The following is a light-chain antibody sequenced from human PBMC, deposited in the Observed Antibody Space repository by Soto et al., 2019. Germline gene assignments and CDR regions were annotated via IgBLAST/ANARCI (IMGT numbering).Light chain of an antibody. V-gene: IGKV3-11*01. J-gene: IGKJ1*01. Sequence: EIVLTQSPATLSLSPGERATLSCRASQSVSSYLAWYQQKPGQAPRLLIYDASNMATGIPARFSGSGSGTDFTLIISSLEPEDFAVYYCQQRSNRSWTFGQGTKVEIK. CDR2: DAS. CDR1: QSVSSY. CDR3: QQRSNRSWT.